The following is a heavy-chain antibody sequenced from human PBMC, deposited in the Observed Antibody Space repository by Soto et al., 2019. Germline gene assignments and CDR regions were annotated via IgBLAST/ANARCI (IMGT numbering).Heavy chain of an antibody. CDR2: ISGGGGST. J-gene: IGHJ4*02. Sequence: GGSLRLSCAASGFTFSSYAMSWVRQAPGKGLEWVSAISGGGGSTYYADSVRGRFTISRDNSKNTLYLQMNSLRAEDTAVYYCAKDGRRWDLPADYWGQGALVTVSS. D-gene: IGHD1-26*01. CDR3: AKDGRRWDLPADY. V-gene: IGHV3-23*01. CDR1: GFTFSSYA.